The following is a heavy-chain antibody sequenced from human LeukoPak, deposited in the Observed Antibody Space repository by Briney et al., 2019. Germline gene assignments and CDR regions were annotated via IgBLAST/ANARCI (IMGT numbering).Heavy chain of an antibody. Sequence: GRSLRLSCAASGFTFTNYNMNWVRQAPGKGLEWLSSISGSSSYMYYADSVKGRFTISRDNAKNLLYVHMNSLRAEDTAVYYCARYPPGRGGLDIWGQGTMVTVSS. CDR2: ISGSSSYM. CDR1: GFTFTNYN. CDR3: ARYPPGRGGLDI. V-gene: IGHV3-21*01. J-gene: IGHJ3*02. D-gene: IGHD2-8*02.